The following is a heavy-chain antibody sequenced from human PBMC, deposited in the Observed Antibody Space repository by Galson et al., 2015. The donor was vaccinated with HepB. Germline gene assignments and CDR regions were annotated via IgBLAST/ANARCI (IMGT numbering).Heavy chain of an antibody. CDR1: GYSFTSYW. D-gene: IGHD3-10*01. J-gene: IGHJ2*01. CDR2: IDPSDSYT. Sequence: QSGAEVKKPGESLRISCKGSGYSFTSYWISWVRQMPGKGLEWMGRIDPSDSYTNYSPSFQGHVTISADKSISTAYLQWSSLKASDTAMYHCARLGDGSGSYYEEDLWGRGTLVTVSS. CDR3: ARLGDGSGSYYEEDL. V-gene: IGHV5-10-1*01.